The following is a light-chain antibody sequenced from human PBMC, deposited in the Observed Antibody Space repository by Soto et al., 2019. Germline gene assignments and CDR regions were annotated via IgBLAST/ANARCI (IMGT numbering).Light chain of an antibody. CDR2: DAS. CDR3: HHYGTSPWT. V-gene: IGKV3-20*01. J-gene: IGKJ1*01. Sequence: EIVFTTSPYTVSFPPEGRATLSCTGSKTVTRNYLAWHQQKPGQTPRLIIYDASSRATGIPDRFSGSGSGTEFTLTISRLEPEDFAVYYCHHYGTSPWTFGQGTNVDI. CDR1: KTVTRNY.